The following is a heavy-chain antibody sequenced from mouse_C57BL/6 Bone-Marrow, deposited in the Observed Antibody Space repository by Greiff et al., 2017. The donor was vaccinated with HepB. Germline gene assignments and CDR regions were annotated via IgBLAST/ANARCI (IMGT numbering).Heavy chain of an antibody. CDR2: IHPSASDT. V-gene: IGHV1-74*01. Sequence: VQLQQPGAELVKPGASVKVSCKASGYTFTSYWMHWVQQRPGQGLEWIGRIHPSASDTNSNQKFKGKATLTVDKSSSTAYMQLSSLTSEDSAVYYCAITGTAWFAYWGQGTLGTVSA. CDR3: AITGTAWFAY. J-gene: IGHJ3*01. CDR1: GYTFTSYW. D-gene: IGHD4-1*01.